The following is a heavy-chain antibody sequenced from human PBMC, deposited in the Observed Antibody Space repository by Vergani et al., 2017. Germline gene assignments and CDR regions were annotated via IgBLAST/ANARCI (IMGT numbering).Heavy chain of an antibody. CDR2: MNPNSGNT. V-gene: IGHV1-8*03. CDR3: ARGGPRIAVAGTYYYYYGMDV. CDR1: GGPFKNSA. D-gene: IGHD6-19*01. J-gene: IGHJ6*02. Sequence: QVQLVQSGAEVKKPGSSVKVSCKASGGPFKNSAFSWVRQVPGQGLEWMGWMNPNSGNTGYAQKFQGRVTITRNTSISTAYMELSSLRSEDTAVYYCARGGPRIAVAGTYYYYYGMDVWGQGTMVTVSS.